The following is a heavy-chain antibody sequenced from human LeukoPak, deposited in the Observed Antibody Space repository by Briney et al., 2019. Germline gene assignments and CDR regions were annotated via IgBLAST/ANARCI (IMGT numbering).Heavy chain of an antibody. Sequence: PGGSLRLSCAASGFTVSSNYMSWVRQAPGKGLEWVSVIYSGGSTYYVDSVKGRFTISRDNSKNTLSLQMNSLRAEDTAVYYCARRAYYYDSSGYYYYYYMDVWGKGTTVTVSS. V-gene: IGHV3-66*01. CDR2: IYSGGST. D-gene: IGHD3-22*01. J-gene: IGHJ6*03. CDR1: GFTVSSNY. CDR3: ARRAYYYDSSGYYYYYYMDV.